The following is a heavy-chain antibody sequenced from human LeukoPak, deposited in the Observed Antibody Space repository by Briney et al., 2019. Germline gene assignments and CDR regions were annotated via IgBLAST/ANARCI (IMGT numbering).Heavy chain of an antibody. CDR1: GYSFTNYW. CDR2: IYPGDSNT. Sequence: GESLKISCKASGYSFTNYWIGWVRQMPRKGLEWMGIIYPGDSNTRYSPSFQGQVTISADKSINTAFLQWSSLQASDTAMYYCARQAYSDYDYWGQGTLVTVSS. V-gene: IGHV5-51*01. CDR3: ARQAYSDYDY. J-gene: IGHJ4*02. D-gene: IGHD4-11*01.